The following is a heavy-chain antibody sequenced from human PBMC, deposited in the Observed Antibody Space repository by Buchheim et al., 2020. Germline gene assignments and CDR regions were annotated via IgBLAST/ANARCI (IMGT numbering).Heavy chain of an antibody. CDR1: GFTFSSYS. J-gene: IGHJ6*02. Sequence: EVQLVESGGGLVKPGGSLRLSCAASGFTFSSYSMNWVRQAPGKGLEWVSSISSSSSYIYYADSVKGRFTISRDNAKNSLYLPMNSLRAEDTAVYYCARDGQIAAAGFYYYYGMDVWGQGTT. D-gene: IGHD6-13*01. CDR2: ISSSSSYI. CDR3: ARDGQIAAAGFYYYYGMDV. V-gene: IGHV3-21*01.